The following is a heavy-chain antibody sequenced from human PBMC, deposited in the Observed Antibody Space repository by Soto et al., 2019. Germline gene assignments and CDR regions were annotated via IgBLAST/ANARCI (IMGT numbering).Heavy chain of an antibody. CDR1: GFTFSNYA. D-gene: IGHD3-16*01. CDR3: AKAYFVWSSEQPYYFDY. V-gene: IGHV3-23*04. CDR2: ISGSGGRS. J-gene: IGHJ4*02. Sequence: EVQLGDSGGGLVQPGGSLRLSCAASGFTFSNYAMTWVLHGPGKGLEWVSGISGSGGRSYYADSVKGRFTISRDNSKSTLYFQMNSLRAEDTAVYYCAKAYFVWSSEQPYYFDYWGQGTLVTVSS.